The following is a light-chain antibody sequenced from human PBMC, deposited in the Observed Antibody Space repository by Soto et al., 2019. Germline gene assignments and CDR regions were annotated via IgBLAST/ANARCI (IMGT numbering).Light chain of an antibody. CDR3: QHRSDWPG. Sequence: EILLTQSPGTLSLSPGERATLSCRASQSVGTYLAWYQQKPGQAPRLLIYEASNRATGISARFSGSGSGTDFTLTISSLEPEDFAVYYCQHRSDWPGFGQGTRLEIK. CDR2: EAS. CDR1: QSVGTY. J-gene: IGKJ5*01. V-gene: IGKV3-11*01.